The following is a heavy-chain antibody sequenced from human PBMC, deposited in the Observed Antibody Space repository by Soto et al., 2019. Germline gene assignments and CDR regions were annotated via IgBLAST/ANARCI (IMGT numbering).Heavy chain of an antibody. V-gene: IGHV3-33*01. CDR3: ARDPEDHDYSNYGVDLTFDY. J-gene: IGHJ4*02. CDR1: GFTFSSYG. D-gene: IGHD4-4*01. CDR2: IWYDGSNK. Sequence: GGSLRLSCAASGFTFSSYGMHWVRQAPGKGLEWVAVIWYDGSNKYYADSVKGRFTISRDNSKNTLYLQMNSLRAEDTAVYYCARDPEDHDYSNYGVDLTFDYWGQGTLVTVSS.